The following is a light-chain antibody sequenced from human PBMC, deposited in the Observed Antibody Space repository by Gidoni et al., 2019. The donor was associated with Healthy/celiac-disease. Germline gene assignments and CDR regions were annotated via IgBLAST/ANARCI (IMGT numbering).Light chain of an antibody. CDR1: QSVSSY. J-gene: IGKJ1*01. Sequence: EIVLTPSPATLSFSPGERATLSCRASQSVSSYLAWYQQKPGQAPRLLIYDASNRATGIPARFSGSGSGTDFTLTISSLEPEDFAVYYCQQRSNGPTFGQGTKVEIK. CDR3: QQRSNGPT. V-gene: IGKV3-11*01. CDR2: DAS.